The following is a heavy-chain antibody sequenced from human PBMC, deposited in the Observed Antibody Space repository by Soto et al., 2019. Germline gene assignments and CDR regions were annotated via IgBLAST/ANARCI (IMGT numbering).Heavy chain of an antibody. V-gene: IGHV3-48*01. CDR2: TNNDSTTT. Sequence: DVHLVESGGGVVQPGGSLRLSCAGSGFPFSTSSMHWVRQAPGKGLECMSYTNNDSTTTFHADSVKGRFTVSRDNAKNSLCLQMSSLRREDTAVYYCARDLSHWGQGTLVTVSP. CDR3: ARDLSH. CDR1: GFPFSTSS. J-gene: IGHJ4*02.